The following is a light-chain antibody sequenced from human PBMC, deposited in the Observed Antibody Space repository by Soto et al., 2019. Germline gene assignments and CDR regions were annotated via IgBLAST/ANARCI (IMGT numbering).Light chain of an antibody. CDR1: QSVRSN. V-gene: IGKV3D-15*01. J-gene: IGKJ4*01. CDR2: GAS. CDR3: QQYNSWPLT. Sequence: EIVMTQSPATLSVSPGERATLSCRASQSVRSNLAWYQQQPGQTPRLLIYGASTRATDIPARFSGSGSGTEFTLTVSSLQSEDFAVYYCQQYNSWPLTFSGGTKVEIK.